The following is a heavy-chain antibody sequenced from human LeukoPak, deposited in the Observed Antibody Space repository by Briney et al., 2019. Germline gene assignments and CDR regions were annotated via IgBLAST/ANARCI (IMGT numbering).Heavy chain of an antibody. J-gene: IGHJ6*02. V-gene: IGHV1-3*01. CDR3: ASVRSGWRIYGYYYYGIDV. Sequence: ASVKVSCKASGSTFTTFAIHWVRQAPGQRLEWMGWINAGNGNTEYSQNFQGRVIMTRDTSARTAYMELGSLRSEDTTVYYCASVRSGWRIYGYYYYGIDVWGQGTAVTVSS. CDR1: GSTFTTFA. CDR2: INAGNGNT. D-gene: IGHD6-19*01.